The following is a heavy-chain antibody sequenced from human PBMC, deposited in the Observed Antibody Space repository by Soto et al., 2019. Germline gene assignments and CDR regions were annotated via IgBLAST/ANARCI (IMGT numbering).Heavy chain of an antibody. CDR3: ARDFWRNGVCLDV. J-gene: IGHJ6*02. V-gene: IGHV3-74*01. D-gene: IGHD2-8*01. CDR1: GFAFINHW. CDR2: INSDGSST. Sequence: PGGSLRLSCAASGFAFINHWIHFCRQFPGKGLVWVSRINSDGSSTSYADSVKGRFTISRDNAKNTLYLEMNNLRVEDTAVFYCARDFWRNGVCLDVWGQGTTVTVSS.